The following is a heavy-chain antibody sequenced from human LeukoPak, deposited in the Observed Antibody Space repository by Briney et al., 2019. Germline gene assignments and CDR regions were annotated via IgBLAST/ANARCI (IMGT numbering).Heavy chain of an antibody. CDR3: AKDPQYYYASGTYGYFDY. V-gene: IGHV3-33*06. CDR2: IWYDGSNK. Sequence: PGGSLRLSCAASGFTFSSYGMHWVRQAPGKGLEWVAVIWYDGSNKYYGDSVKGRFTISRDNSKNTLYLQMNSLRAEDTAVYYCAKDPQYYYASGTYGYFDYWGQGTLVTVSS. CDR1: GFTFSSYG. D-gene: IGHD3-10*01. J-gene: IGHJ4*02.